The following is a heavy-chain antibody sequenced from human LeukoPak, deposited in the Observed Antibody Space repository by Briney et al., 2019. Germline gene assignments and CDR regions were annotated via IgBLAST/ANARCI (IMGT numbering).Heavy chain of an antibody. D-gene: IGHD5-12*01. CDR3: GTEVAPSDHYYYYGMDV. V-gene: IGHV4-59*01. CDR1: GGSISSNY. Sequence: PSETLSLTCTVSGGSISSNYWSWVRQPPGKGLEWIGYIHYSGRTNYNPSLKSRVTISVDTSKNQFSLKLSSVTAADTAVYYCGTEVAPSDHYYYYGMDVWGQGTTVTVSS. J-gene: IGHJ6*02. CDR2: IHYSGRT.